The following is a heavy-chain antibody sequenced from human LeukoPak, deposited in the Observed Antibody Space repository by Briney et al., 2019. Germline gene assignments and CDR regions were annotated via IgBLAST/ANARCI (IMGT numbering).Heavy chain of an antibody. CDR2: INHSGST. CDR3: ARARRGYAFDI. Sequence: GSLRLSCAASGFTFSSYVMSWVRQAPGKGLEWIGEINHSGSTNYNPSLKSRVTISVDTSKNQFSLKLSSVTAADTAVYYCARARRGYAFDIWGQGTMVTVSS. CDR1: GFTFSSYV. V-gene: IGHV4-34*01. D-gene: IGHD3-10*01. J-gene: IGHJ3*02.